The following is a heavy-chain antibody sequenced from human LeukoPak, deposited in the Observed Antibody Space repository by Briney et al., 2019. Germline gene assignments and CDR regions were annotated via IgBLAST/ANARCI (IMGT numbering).Heavy chain of an antibody. D-gene: IGHD5-24*01. CDR2: ISSSSSYI. CDR3: ARALGEMAKRKPFDY. J-gene: IGHJ4*02. Sequence: PGGSLRLSCAASGFTFSSYSMHWVRQAPGKGLEWVSSISSSSSYIYYADSVKGRFTISRDNAKNSLYLQMNSLRAEDTAVYYCARALGEMAKRKPFDYWGQGTLVNVSS. CDR1: GFTFSSYS. V-gene: IGHV3-21*01.